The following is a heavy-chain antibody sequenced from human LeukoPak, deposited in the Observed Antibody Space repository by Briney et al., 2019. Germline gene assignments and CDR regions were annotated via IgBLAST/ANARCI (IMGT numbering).Heavy chain of an antibody. D-gene: IGHD6-19*01. Sequence: ASVKVSCKASGYTFTSYDINWLRQATGQGLEWMGWMNPNSGNTGYAQKFQGRVTMTRNTSISTAYMELSSLRSEDTAVYYCARGNQSLVAFDYWGKGTLVTVSS. V-gene: IGHV1-8*01. J-gene: IGHJ4*02. CDR1: GYTFTSYD. CDR3: ARGNQSLVAFDY. CDR2: MNPNSGNT.